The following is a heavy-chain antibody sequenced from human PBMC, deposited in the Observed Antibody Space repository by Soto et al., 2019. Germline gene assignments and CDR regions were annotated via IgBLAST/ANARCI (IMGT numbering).Heavy chain of an antibody. Sequence: SETLSLTCAVYGGSFSGYYWSWIRQPPGKGLEWIGEINHSGSTNYNPSLKSRVTISVDTSKNQFSLKLSSVTAADTAVYYCARGGYRSNTSCYDDLDYWGQGTRVTVSS. V-gene: IGHV4-34*01. CDR2: INHSGST. D-gene: IGHD2-2*01. J-gene: IGHJ4*02. CDR1: GGSFSGYY. CDR3: ARGGYRSNTSCYDDLDY.